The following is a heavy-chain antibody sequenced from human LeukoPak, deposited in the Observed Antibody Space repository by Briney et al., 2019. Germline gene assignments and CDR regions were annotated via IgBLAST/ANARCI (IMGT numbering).Heavy chain of an antibody. CDR3: ARVDAASLAVHY. CDR1: GYNFTSFF. V-gene: IGHV1-2*02. Sequence: ASVKVSCKTSGYNFTSFFLNWVRQAPGQGLEWMGRINPNSGGTDSGQKFQGRVTMTRDTSISTAYMELRSLTFDDTAVYYCARVDAASLAVHYWGQGTLVTVSS. CDR2: INPNSGGT. J-gene: IGHJ4*02. D-gene: IGHD6-13*01.